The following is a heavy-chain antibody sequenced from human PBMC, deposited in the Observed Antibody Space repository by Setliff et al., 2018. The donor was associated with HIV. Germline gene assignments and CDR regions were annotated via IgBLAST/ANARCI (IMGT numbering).Heavy chain of an antibody. Sequence: ASVKVSCKTSGYTFTSYGMNWIRQAPGQGLEWMGWTYLGATNYAQRFRDRFTVTTDTSTSTAYMQLRGLSPDDTALYFSATGGGQSFDYWGQGTLVTVSS. J-gene: IGHJ4*02. V-gene: IGHV1-18*04. D-gene: IGHD1-26*01. CDR1: GYTFTSYG. CDR2: TYLGAT. CDR3: ATGGGQSFDY.